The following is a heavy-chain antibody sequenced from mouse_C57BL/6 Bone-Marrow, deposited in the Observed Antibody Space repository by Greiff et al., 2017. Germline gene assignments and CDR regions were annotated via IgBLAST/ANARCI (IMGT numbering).Heavy chain of an antibody. Sequence: EVHLVESGGGLVKPGGSLKLSCAASGFTFSSYAMSWVRQTPEKRLEWVATISDGGSYTYYPDNVKGRFTISRDNAKNNLYLQMSHLKSEDTAMYYCARYGNEDFDYWGQGTTLTVSS. V-gene: IGHV5-4*01. CDR3: ARYGNEDFDY. J-gene: IGHJ2*01. CDR1: GFTFSSYA. CDR2: ISDGGSYT. D-gene: IGHD2-1*01.